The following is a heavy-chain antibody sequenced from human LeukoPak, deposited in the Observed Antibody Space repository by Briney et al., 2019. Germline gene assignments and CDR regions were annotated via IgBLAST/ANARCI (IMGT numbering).Heavy chain of an antibody. CDR1: GGSISNTNW. J-gene: IGHJ4*02. D-gene: IGHD2/OR15-2a*01. CDR3: ARNFQYFDLPDY. Sequence: SETLSLTCGVSGGSISNTNWWSWVRQPPGQGLEWIGEISLSGLTNYNPSLKSRVTISVDTSKNQFSLKLISVTAADTAVYYCARNFQYFDLPDYWGQGTLVTVSS. CDR2: ISLSGLT. V-gene: IGHV4-4*02.